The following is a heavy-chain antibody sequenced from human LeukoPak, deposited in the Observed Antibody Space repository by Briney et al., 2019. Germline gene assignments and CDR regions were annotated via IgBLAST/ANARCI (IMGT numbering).Heavy chain of an antibody. V-gene: IGHV1-69*04. CDR3: ARGYFGWPNQDAFDI. Sequence: ASVKVSCKASGGTFSSYAISWVRQAPGQGLEWMGRIIPILGIANYAQKFQGRVTITADKSTSTAYMELSSLRSEDTAVYCCARGYFGWPNQDAFDIWGQGTMVTVSS. CDR1: GGTFSSYA. J-gene: IGHJ3*02. CDR2: IIPILGIA. D-gene: IGHD3-9*01.